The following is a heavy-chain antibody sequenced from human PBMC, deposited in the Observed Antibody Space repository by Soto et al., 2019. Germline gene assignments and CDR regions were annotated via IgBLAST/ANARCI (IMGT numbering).Heavy chain of an antibody. D-gene: IGHD3-10*01. J-gene: IGHJ4*02. Sequence: ASVNVSCKASGYTFTGYYMHWVRQAPGQGLEWMGWINPNSGGTNYAQKFQGRVTMTTDTSTSTAYMELRSLRSDDTAVYYCARGVRVVRGVPLGVGPGFDYWGQGTLVTVSS. CDR3: ARGVRVVRGVPLGVGPGFDY. CDR2: INPNSGGT. CDR1: GYTFTGYY. V-gene: IGHV1-2*02.